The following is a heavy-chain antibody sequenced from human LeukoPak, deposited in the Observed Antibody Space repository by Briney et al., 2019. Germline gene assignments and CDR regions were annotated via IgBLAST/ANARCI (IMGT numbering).Heavy chain of an antibody. Sequence: GGSLRLSCAASGFTFTSYDMHWVRQPTGKGLEWVSGIGTAGDTYYPGPVMGRFTISRENAKKSLYLQMNSLGAGDTAVYYCARDYTGYGDYPYHGMDVWGQGTTVTVSS. V-gene: IGHV3-13*04. CDR2: IGTAGDT. D-gene: IGHD4-17*01. J-gene: IGHJ6*02. CDR3: ARDYTGYGDYPYHGMDV. CDR1: GFTFTSYD.